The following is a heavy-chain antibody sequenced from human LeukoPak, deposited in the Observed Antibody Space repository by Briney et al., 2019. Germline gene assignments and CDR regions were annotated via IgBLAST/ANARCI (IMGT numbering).Heavy chain of an antibody. Sequence: GASVKVSCKVSGYTLTELFMHWVRQAPGKGLEWMGGFDPEDGETIYAQKFQGRVTMTEDTSTDTAYMELSSLRSEDTAVYYCATVKLRFLEWLFPFDYWGQGTLVTVSS. CDR3: ATVKLRFLEWLFPFDY. J-gene: IGHJ4*02. D-gene: IGHD3-3*01. CDR2: FDPEDGET. CDR1: GYTLTELF. V-gene: IGHV1-24*01.